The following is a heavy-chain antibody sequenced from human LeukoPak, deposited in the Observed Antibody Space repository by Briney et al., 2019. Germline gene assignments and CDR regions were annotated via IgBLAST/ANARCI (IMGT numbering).Heavy chain of an antibody. D-gene: IGHD3-10*01. J-gene: IGHJ4*02. V-gene: IGHV1-2*02. CDR1: GYTFTGYY. CDR3: ARDHLPITMVRGVMGYFDY. CDR2: INPNSGGT. Sequence: ASVKVSCKASGYTFTGYYMHWVRQAPGQGLEWMGWINPNSGGTNYAQKFQGRVTMTRDTSISTAYMELSRLRSDDTAVYYCARDHLPITMVRGVMGYFDYWGQGTLVTVSS.